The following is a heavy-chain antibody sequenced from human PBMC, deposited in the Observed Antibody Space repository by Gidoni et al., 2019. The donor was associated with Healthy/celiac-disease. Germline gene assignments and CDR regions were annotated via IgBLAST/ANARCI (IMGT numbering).Heavy chain of an antibody. Sequence: GGLVQPGGSLRLSCAASGFTFSSYWMSWVRQAPGKGLEWVANIKQDGSEKYYVDSVKGRFTISRDNAKNSLYLQMNSLRAEDTAVYYCARALVVVAAASRWFDPWGQGTLVTVSS. CDR3: ARALVVVAAASRWFDP. J-gene: IGHJ5*02. CDR2: IKQDGSEK. V-gene: IGHV3-7*01. D-gene: IGHD2-15*01. CDR1: GFTFSSYW.